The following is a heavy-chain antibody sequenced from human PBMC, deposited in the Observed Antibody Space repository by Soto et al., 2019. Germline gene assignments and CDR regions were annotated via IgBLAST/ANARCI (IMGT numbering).Heavy chain of an antibody. CDR1: GFTFSTYW. V-gene: IGHV3-74*02. CDR2: INSDGSST. D-gene: IGHD1-26*01. CDR3: ARHTGGSYYDY. J-gene: IGHJ4*02. Sequence: EVQLVESGGGLVQPGGSLRLSCAASGFTFSTYWMHWVRQVPGKGLVWVSRINSDGSSTSYADSVKGRFTISRDNAKNTLYLQMNSLRAEDTAVYYCARHTGGSYYDYWGQGTLVTVSS.